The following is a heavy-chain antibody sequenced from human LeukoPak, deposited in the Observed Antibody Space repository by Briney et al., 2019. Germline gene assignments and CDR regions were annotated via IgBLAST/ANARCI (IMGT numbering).Heavy chain of an antibody. CDR2: INHSGST. D-gene: IGHD1-14*01. CDR1: GGSFSGYY. Sequence: KPSETLSLTCAVYGGSFSGYYWSWIRQPPGKGLEWIGEINHSGSTNYNPSLKSRVTISVDTSKNQFSLKLSSVTAADTAVYYCARDLREPFDYWGQGTLVTVPS. V-gene: IGHV4-34*01. J-gene: IGHJ4*02. CDR3: ARDLREPFDY.